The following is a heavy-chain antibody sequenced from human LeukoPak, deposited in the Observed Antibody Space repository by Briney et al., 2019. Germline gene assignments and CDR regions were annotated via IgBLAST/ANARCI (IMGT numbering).Heavy chain of an antibody. CDR3: TTGIRGD. CDR2: IRSKTDGGTT. CDR1: GFFVSNAW. V-gene: IGHV3-15*01. Sequence: GGSLRLSCAASGFFVSNAWMTWVRQAPGKGLEWVGRIRSKTDGGTTDYTAPVKGRFTISRDDSNNTLYLQMNSLKTEDTAVYYCTTGIRGDWGQGTLVTVSS. D-gene: IGHD2/OR15-2a*01. J-gene: IGHJ4*02.